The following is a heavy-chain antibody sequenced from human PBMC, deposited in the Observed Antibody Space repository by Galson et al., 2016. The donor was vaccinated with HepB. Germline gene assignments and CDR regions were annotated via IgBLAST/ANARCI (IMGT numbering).Heavy chain of an antibody. CDR1: GFTFSSCP. Sequence: PRLSCAASGFTFSSCPMSWVRQAPGKGLEWVSSISGSGGSTNYADSVKGRFTISRDNSKNTLYLQMNSLRAEDTAVYYCAKGRYCGGDCYSSDYWGQGTLVTVSS. D-gene: IGHD2-21*02. CDR3: AKGRYCGGDCYSSDY. V-gene: IGHV3-23*01. CDR2: ISGSGGST. J-gene: IGHJ4*02.